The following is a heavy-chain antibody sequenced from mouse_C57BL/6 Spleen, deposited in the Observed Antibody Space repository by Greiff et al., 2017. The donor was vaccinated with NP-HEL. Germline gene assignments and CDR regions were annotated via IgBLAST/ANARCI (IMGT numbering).Heavy chain of an antibody. CDR3: PPKCYGSSHFDY. CDR1: GFTFSNYW. J-gene: IGHJ2*01. V-gene: IGHV6-3*01. D-gene: IGHD1-1*01. CDR2: IRLKSDNYAT. Sequence: EVQGVESGGGLVQPGGSMKLSCVASGFTFSNYWMNWVRQSPEKGLEWVAQIRLKSDNYATHYAESVKGRFTISRDDSKSSVYLQMNNLRAEDTGIYYCPPKCYGSSHFDYWGQGTTITVSS.